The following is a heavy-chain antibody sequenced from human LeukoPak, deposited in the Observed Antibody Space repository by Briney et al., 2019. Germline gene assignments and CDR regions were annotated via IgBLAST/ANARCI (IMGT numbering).Heavy chain of an antibody. D-gene: IGHD2-15*01. CDR3: ASPGVVVAGTQAFDI. CDR1: GGSFSESY. CDR2: LNHSGGT. J-gene: IGHJ3*02. Sequence: SETLSLTWAVYGGSFSESYWTWIRQPPGKGLEWIAELNHSGGTNYNPSLKSRVTISVDTSKNQFSLNLNSVTAADTGVYYCASPGVVVAGTQAFDIWGQGTMVTVSS. V-gene: IGHV4-34*01.